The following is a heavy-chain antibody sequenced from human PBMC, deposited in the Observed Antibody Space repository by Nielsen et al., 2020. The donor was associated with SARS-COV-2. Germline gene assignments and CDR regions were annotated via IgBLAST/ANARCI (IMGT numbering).Heavy chain of an antibody. D-gene: IGHD2-15*01. Sequence: GESLKISCAASGFTFSTYGMHWARQAPGKGLEWVAAISYDGSNKYYVDSVKGRFTISRDNSKNTLYLQMSSLREEGTAVYYCAKDWTAIVVVPSGGVDYWGQGTLVTVSS. CDR2: ISYDGSNK. J-gene: IGHJ4*02. CDR3: AKDWTAIVVVPSGGVDY. CDR1: GFTFSTYG. V-gene: IGHV3-30*18.